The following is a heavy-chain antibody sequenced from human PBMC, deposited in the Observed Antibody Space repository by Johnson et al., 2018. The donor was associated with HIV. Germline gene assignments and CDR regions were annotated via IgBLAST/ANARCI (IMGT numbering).Heavy chain of an antibody. Sequence: EVQLVESGGGLVQPGGSLRLSCAGSGYIFRNYWMHWVRQAPGKGLVWVARIYSDGSDTAYADSVKGRFTISRDNAKKTLYLQMNSLRAEDTAVYYCARKQWLEIPSDAFEVWGQGTMVTVSS. CDR1: GYIFRNYW. CDR3: ARKQWLEIPSDAFEV. D-gene: IGHD6-19*01. CDR2: IYSDGSDT. V-gene: IGHV3-74*03. J-gene: IGHJ3*01.